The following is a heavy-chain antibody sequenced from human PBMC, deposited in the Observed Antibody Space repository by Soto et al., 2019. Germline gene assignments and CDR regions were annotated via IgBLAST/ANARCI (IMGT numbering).Heavy chain of an antibody. CDR2: INPNSGGT. CDR3: ARGGYSGYEPSYDY. CDR1: GYTLTVYY. D-gene: IGHD5-12*01. J-gene: IGHJ4*02. V-gene: IGHV1-2*02. Sequence: ASVKVSCKASGYTLTVYYMHWVRQAPGQGHEWMGWINPNSGGTNYAQKFQGRVTMTRDTSISTAYMELSRLRSDDTTVYYCARGGYSGYEPSYDYWGQGTLDTVSS.